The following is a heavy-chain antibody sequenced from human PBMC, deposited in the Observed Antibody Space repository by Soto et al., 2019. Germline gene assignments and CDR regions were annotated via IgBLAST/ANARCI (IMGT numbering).Heavy chain of an antibody. D-gene: IGHD2-2*01. CDR3: ARHVPAAGYYYGMDV. Sequence: QVQLVQSGAEVKKPGSSVKVSCKASGGTFSSYAISWVRQAPGQGLEWMGGIIPIFGTANYAQKFQGRVTITTDQSAXTAYMELSSLRSEDTAVYYCARHVPAAGYYYGMDVWGQGTTVTVSS. J-gene: IGHJ6*02. V-gene: IGHV1-69*05. CDR1: GGTFSSYA. CDR2: IIPIFGTA.